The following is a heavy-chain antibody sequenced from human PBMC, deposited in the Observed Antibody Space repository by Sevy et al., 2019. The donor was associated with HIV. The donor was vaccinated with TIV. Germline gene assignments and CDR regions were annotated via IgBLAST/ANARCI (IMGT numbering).Heavy chain of an antibody. V-gene: IGHV1-69*13. J-gene: IGHJ5*02. CDR2: IIPIFGTA. Sequence: ASVKVSCKASGGTFSSYAISWVRQAPGQGLEWMGGIIPIFGTANYAQTFQGRVTITADESTSTAYMELSSLRSEDTAVYYCARFLEVGATGYNWFDPWGQGTLVTVSS. CDR3: ARFLEVGATGYNWFDP. CDR1: GGTFSSYA. D-gene: IGHD1-26*01.